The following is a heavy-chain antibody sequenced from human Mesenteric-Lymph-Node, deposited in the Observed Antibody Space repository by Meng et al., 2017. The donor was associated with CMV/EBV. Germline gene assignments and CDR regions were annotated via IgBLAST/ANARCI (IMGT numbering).Heavy chain of an antibody. CDR2: INHSGST. D-gene: IGHD4-23*01. CDR1: GGSFSGYY. V-gene: IGHV4-34*01. CDR3: ARHQRWLKSEGGFNY. J-gene: IGHJ4*02. Sequence: VQLQQGGAGLLKPSETLSLPCAVYGGSFSGYYWSWIRQPPGKGLEWIGEINHSGSTNYNPSLKSRVTISVDTSKNQFSLKLSSVTAADTAVYYCARHQRWLKSEGGFNYWGQGTLVTVSS.